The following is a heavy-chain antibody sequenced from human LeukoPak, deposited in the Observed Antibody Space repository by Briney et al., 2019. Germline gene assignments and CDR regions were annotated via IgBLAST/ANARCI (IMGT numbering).Heavy chain of an antibody. Sequence: GGSLRLSCAASGFTFSSYSMNWVRQAPGKGLEWVSSISSSSSYIYYADSVKGRFTISRDNAKNSLYLQMNSLRAEDTAVYYCAKGVDSSSWYSFDYWGQGTLVTVSS. V-gene: IGHV3-21*04. J-gene: IGHJ4*02. CDR2: ISSSSSYI. CDR1: GFTFSSYS. D-gene: IGHD6-13*01. CDR3: AKGVDSSSWYSFDY.